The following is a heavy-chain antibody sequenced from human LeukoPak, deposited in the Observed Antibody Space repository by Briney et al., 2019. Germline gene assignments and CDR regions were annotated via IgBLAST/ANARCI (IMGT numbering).Heavy chain of an antibody. Sequence: GESLRLSCAASGFTFSSYAMSWVRQAPGKGLEWVSAISGSGGSTYYADSVKGRFTISRDNSKNTLYLQMNSLRAEDTAVYYCAKVGYESYYYDSSGRPKHAFDIWGQGTMVTVSS. J-gene: IGHJ3*02. CDR2: ISGSGGST. V-gene: IGHV3-23*01. CDR1: GFTFSSYA. D-gene: IGHD3-22*01. CDR3: AKVGYESYYYDSSGRPKHAFDI.